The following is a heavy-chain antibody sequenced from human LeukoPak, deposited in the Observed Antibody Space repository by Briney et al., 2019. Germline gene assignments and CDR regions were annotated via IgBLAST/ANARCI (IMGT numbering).Heavy chain of an antibody. CDR1: GGSISSSSYY. CDR2: IYYSGST. CDR3: ARGQYSYGLAAAGL. D-gene: IGHD6-13*01. V-gene: IGHV4-39*07. J-gene: IGHJ4*02. Sequence: SETLSLTCTVSGGSISSSSYYWGWIRQPPGKGLEWIGSIYYSGSTYYNPSLKSRVTISVDTSKNQFSLKLSSVTAADTAVYYCARGQYSYGLAAAGLWGQGTLVTVSS.